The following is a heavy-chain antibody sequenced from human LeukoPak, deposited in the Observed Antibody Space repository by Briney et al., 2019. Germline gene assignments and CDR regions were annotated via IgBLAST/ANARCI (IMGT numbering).Heavy chain of an antibody. J-gene: IGHJ5*02. CDR2: IYYSGGT. D-gene: IGHD5-24*01. CDR3: ARHAYNYGLDYFDP. Sequence: SETLSLTCTVSGDSINNRDSYWGWIRQPPGKGLQWIGSIYYSGGTCYNPSLKSRVRMSVDTSKNHFSLELTSVTAADTAVYYCARHAYNYGLDYFDPWGQGTLVTVSS. CDR1: GDSINNRDSY. V-gene: IGHV4-39*01.